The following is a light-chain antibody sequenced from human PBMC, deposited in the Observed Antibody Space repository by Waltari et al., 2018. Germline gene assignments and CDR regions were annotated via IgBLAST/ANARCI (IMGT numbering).Light chain of an antibody. V-gene: IGKV3-11*01. CDR1: QSISNN. CDR2: DAS. Sequence: ILLTQSPVILSVSPGGRATLSCRARQSISNNLAWYQQKPGQAPRLLIYDASNRATGIPARFSGSGSGTDFTLTIASLEPEDLAVYYCQHRYNWPRTFGQGTKVEIK. J-gene: IGKJ1*01. CDR3: QHRYNWPRT.